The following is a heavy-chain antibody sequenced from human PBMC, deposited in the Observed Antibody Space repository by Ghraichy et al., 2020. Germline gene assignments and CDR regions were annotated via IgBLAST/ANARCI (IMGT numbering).Heavy chain of an antibody. CDR3: ASDDSPFCGHDGYGYGLDV. D-gene: IGHD2-21*01. CDR2: IKHDGGEP. CDR1: GFTFNIYW. Sequence: GGSLRLSCAASGFTFNIYWMTWVRQAPGKGLEWVANIKHDGGEPFYVDSVKGRFTISRDEATKSLYLQMNNLRVEDTGIFYCASDDSPFCGHDGYGYGLDVWGQGTTVTVSS. V-gene: IGHV3-7*01. J-gene: IGHJ6*02.